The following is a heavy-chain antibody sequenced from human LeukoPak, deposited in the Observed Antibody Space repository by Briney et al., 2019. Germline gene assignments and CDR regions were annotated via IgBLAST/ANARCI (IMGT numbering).Heavy chain of an antibody. D-gene: IGHD2-2*01. CDR2: IHHSGSA. Sequence: PSETLSLTCNVSGASMSGNFWTGIRQPPGKGLEWIGYIHHSGSAFYSPSLKSRVTISLDTSKAQYSLILKSVTAADTAVYYCARDAGHQFDHCGQGTLITVSS. CDR1: GASMSGNF. J-gene: IGHJ4*02. CDR3: ARDAGHQFDH. V-gene: IGHV4-59*01.